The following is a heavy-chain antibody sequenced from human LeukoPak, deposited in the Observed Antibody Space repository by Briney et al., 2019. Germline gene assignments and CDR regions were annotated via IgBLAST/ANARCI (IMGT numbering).Heavy chain of an antibody. V-gene: IGHV4-31*03. J-gene: IGHJ6*03. D-gene: IGHD6-6*01. CDR3: ARVRAARLFYYYYYMDV. CDR2: IYYSGST. Sequence: SETLSLTCTVSGGSISSGGYYWSWIRQHPGKGLEWIGYIYYSGSTYYNPSLTSRVTISVDTSKNQFSLKLSSVTAADTAVYYCARVRAARLFYYYYYMDVWGKGTTVTVSS. CDR1: GGSISSGGYY.